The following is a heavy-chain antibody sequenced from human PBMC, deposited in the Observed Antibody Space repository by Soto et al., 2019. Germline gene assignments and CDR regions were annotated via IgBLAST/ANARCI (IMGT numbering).Heavy chain of an antibody. D-gene: IGHD3-10*01. J-gene: IGHJ2*01. Sequence: QVQLVQSGPEVKEPGASVKVSCKASGYTFTSRGIYWVRQAPGQGLEWMGWISPHNGNTHYAQSLQDRVTLTTDTSTSTAHMDMRSLRSDDTAVYYCVREDGEYDWYFDLWGRGTPVTVSS. CDR1: GYTFTSRG. V-gene: IGHV1-18*01. CDR3: VREDGEYDWYFDL. CDR2: ISPHNGNT.